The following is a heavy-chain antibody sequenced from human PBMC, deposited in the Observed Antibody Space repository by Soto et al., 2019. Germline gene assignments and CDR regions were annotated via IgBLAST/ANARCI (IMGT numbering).Heavy chain of an antibody. CDR1: GFTLSDHY. Sequence: GGSLRLSCAGSGFTLSDHYIDWVRQAPGKGLEWVGRSRDKAQGYSTAYAASVKGRFTTSRDESKNSLYLQMNSLRDEDTAVYYCARVSGVVPAAALDYWGQGTLVTVSS. CDR3: ARVSGVVPAAALDY. V-gene: IGHV3-72*01. D-gene: IGHD2-2*01. CDR2: SRDKAQGYST. J-gene: IGHJ4*02.